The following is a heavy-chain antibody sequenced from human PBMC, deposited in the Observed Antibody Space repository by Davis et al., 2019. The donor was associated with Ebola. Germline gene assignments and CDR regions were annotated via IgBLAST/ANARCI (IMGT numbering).Heavy chain of an antibody. J-gene: IGHJ4*02. CDR3: ASGGPRDGYNLPLDY. CDR1: GFTFSRYE. D-gene: IGHD5-24*01. Sequence: GESLKISCAASGFTFSRYEINWVRQAPGKGLEWVSYISSSGRTIYYADSVKGRFTISRDNAKNSLYLQMSSLRPEDTAVYYCASGGPRDGYNLPLDYWGQGTLVTVSS. V-gene: IGHV3-48*03. CDR2: ISSSGRTI.